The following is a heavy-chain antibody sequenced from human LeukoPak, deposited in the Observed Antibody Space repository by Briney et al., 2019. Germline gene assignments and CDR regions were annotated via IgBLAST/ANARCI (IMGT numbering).Heavy chain of an antibody. CDR3: ARAAAGYFDY. CDR2: ISSSSSYI. Sequence: KSSETLSLTCTVSGGSISSYYWSWIRQPPGKGLEWVSSISSSSSYIYYADSVKGRFTISRDNAKNSLYLQMNSLRAEDTAVYYCARAAAGYFDYWGQGTLVTVSS. V-gene: IGHV3-21*01. D-gene: IGHD6-13*01. CDR1: GGSISSYY. J-gene: IGHJ4*02.